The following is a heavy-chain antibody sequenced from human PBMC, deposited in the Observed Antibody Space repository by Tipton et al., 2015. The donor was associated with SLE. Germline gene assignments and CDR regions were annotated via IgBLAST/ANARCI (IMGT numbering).Heavy chain of an antibody. V-gene: IGHV3-30-3*01. CDR1: GFTFTIHA. Sequence: SLRLSCAASGFTFTIHAMHWVRQAPGRGLEWVAVMSYDGSNKYYADSVRGRFTVSRDTSKNTLYLQMDSLRVEDTAVYYCARRPHSEGFIFDPWGQGTLVTVSS. CDR2: MSYDGSNK. CDR3: ARRPHSEGFIFDP. J-gene: IGHJ5*02.